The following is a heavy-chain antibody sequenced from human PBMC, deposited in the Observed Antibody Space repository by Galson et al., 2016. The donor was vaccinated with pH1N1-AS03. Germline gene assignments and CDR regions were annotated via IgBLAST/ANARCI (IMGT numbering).Heavy chain of an antibody. V-gene: IGHV5-51*01. CDR2: IYPGDSDT. Sequence: QSGAEVKKPGESLKISCKTSGYIFTSYWVAWVRHMPGKGLEWMGIIYPGDSDTRYIPSFQGQVTISADRSINTAYLQWSSLMASDTAIYYCARQVRDGYNDYFDYWGQGILVTASS. CDR1: GYIFTSYW. CDR3: ARQVRDGYNDYFDY. D-gene: IGHD5-24*01. J-gene: IGHJ4*02.